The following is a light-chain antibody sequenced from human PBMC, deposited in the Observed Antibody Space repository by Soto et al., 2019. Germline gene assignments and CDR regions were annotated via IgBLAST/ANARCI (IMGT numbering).Light chain of an antibody. Sequence: QLVLTQPSSASGTPGQRVTISCSVSSSNIGSNAVNWYQQLPGTAPKLLIHSNKERPSGVPDRFSGSRSGTSASLAISGLQSDDEADYYCAAWDDTLNGPVFGEGTKLTVL. J-gene: IGLJ2*01. CDR3: AAWDDTLNGPV. CDR1: SSNIGSNA. V-gene: IGLV1-44*01. CDR2: SNK.